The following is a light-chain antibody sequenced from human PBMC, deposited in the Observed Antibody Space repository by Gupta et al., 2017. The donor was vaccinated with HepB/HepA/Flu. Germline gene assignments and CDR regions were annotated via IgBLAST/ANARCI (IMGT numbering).Light chain of an antibody. CDR3: MQTLQTPGT. Sequence: DIVMTQSPLSLSVTPGESASISCNSSQSLLHSYGYNYVDWFVQRPGQPPQSLMYLGSNRAPGVPDRFSGSGSGTTFTLGISKVEAGDVGVYYCMQTLQTPGTFGQWTKVDIK. CDR1: QSLLHSYGYNY. V-gene: IGKV2-28*01. CDR2: LGS. J-gene: IGKJ1*01.